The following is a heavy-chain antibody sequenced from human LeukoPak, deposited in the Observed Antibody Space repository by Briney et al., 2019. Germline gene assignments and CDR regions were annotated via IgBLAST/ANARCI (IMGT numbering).Heavy chain of an antibody. V-gene: IGHV3-30*04. Sequence: GGSLRLSCAASGFTFSSYAMHWVRQAPGKGLEWVAVISYDGSNKYYADSVKGRFTISRDNFKNTLYLQMNSLRAEDTAVYYCARVWYSSSSSGFDYWGQGTLVTVSS. CDR1: GFTFSSYA. CDR2: ISYDGSNK. J-gene: IGHJ4*02. CDR3: ARVWYSSSSSGFDY. D-gene: IGHD6-6*01.